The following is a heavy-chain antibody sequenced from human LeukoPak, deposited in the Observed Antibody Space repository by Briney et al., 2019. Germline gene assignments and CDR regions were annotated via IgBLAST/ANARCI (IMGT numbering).Heavy chain of an antibody. Sequence: GGSLRLSCAASGFTFNTYAMHWLRQAPGKGLEWVAVIAFDGNNKYYADSVKGRFTISRDNSKNTLYLQMNSPRDEDTAVYYCARDLLSTAMVPFDYWGQGTLVTVSS. CDR3: ARDLLSTAMVPFDY. CDR2: IAFDGNNK. CDR1: GFTFNTYA. D-gene: IGHD5-18*01. V-gene: IGHV3-30-3*01. J-gene: IGHJ4*02.